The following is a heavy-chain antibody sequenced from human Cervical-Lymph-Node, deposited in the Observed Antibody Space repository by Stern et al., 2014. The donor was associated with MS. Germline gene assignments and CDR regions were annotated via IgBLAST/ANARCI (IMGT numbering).Heavy chain of an antibody. D-gene: IGHD6-13*01. CDR2: IWYDGSNK. J-gene: IGHJ6*02. CDR3: ARSSSPSPYYYYGMDV. Sequence: VQLEESGGGVVQPGRSLRLSCAASGFTFSSYGMHWVRQAPGKGLEWVAVIWYDGSNKYYADSVKGRFTISRDNSKNTLYLQMNSLRAEDTAVYYCARSSSPSPYYYYGMDVWVQGTTVTVSS. V-gene: IGHV3-33*01. CDR1: GFTFSSYG.